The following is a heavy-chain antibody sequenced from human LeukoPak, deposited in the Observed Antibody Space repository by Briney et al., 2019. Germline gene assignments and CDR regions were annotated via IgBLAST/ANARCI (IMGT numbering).Heavy chain of an antibody. V-gene: IGHV3-49*04. Sequence: PGGSLRLSCAASGFTFDKAWMTWVRQAPGRGLEWVGVIRSKAYGGTAEYAASVKGRLTISRDDSKSIAYLQMSSLKTEDTAVYYCTSDEGEDTSYWGQGTLVTVSS. CDR3: TSDEGEDTSY. D-gene: IGHD1-26*01. CDR1: GFTFDKAW. CDR2: IRSKAYGGTA. J-gene: IGHJ4*02.